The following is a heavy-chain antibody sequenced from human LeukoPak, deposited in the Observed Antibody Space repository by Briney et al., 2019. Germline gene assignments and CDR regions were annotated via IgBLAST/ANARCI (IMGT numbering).Heavy chain of an antibody. CDR1: GGSISSSNW. D-gene: IGHD3-10*01. Sequence: SGTLSLTCAVSGGSISSSNWWSWVRQPPGKGLEWIGEIYHSGSTNYNPSLKSRVTISVDKSKNQFSLKLSSVTAADTAVYYCARNLWFGESSDAFDMWGQGTMVTVSS. CDR2: IYHSGST. J-gene: IGHJ3*02. CDR3: ARNLWFGESSDAFDM. V-gene: IGHV4-4*02.